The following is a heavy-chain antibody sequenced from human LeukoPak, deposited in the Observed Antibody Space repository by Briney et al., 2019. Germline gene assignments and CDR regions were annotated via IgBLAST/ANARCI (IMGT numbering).Heavy chain of an antibody. Sequence: PSETLSLTCAVSGGSISSGGYSWSWIRQPPGKGLEWIGYIYHSGSTYYNPSLKSRVTISVDRSKNQFSLKLSSVTAADTAVYYCASYARWPAFAYWGQGTLVTVSS. V-gene: IGHV4-30-2*01. CDR3: ASYARWPAFAY. CDR2: IYHSGST. CDR1: GGSISSGGYS. D-gene: IGHD4-23*01. J-gene: IGHJ4*02.